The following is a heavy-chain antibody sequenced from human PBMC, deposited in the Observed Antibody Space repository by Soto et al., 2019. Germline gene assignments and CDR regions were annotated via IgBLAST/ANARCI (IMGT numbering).Heavy chain of an antibody. V-gene: IGHV4-30-4*01. D-gene: IGHD3-10*01. Sequence: PSETLSLTCTVSGGSISSGDYYWSWIRQPPGKGLEWIGYIYYSGSTYYNPSLKSRVTISVDTSKNQFSLKLSSVTAADTAVYYCARGGPTMVRGVPFDYWGQGTLVTVSS. CDR3: ARGGPTMVRGVPFDY. CDR2: IYYSGST. CDR1: GGSISSGDYY. J-gene: IGHJ4*02.